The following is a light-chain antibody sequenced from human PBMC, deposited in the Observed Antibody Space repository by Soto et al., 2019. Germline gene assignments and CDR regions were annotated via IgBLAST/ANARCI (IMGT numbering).Light chain of an antibody. CDR1: SSDVGGYNY. CDR2: EVT. J-gene: IGLJ2*01. CDR3: SSYAGSNFGVI. V-gene: IGLV2-8*01. Sequence: QSALTQAPSASGSPGQSVTIYCTGTSSDVGGYNYVSWYQHHPGKAPKLMIYEVTKRPSGVPDRFSGSKSGSTASLTVSGLQAEDEADYCCSSYAGSNFGVIFGGGTQLTVL.